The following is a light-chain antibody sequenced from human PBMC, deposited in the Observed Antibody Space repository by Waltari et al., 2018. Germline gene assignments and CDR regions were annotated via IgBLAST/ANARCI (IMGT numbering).Light chain of an antibody. CDR3: VLYLGSDNWM. Sequence: QTLVTQEPSLSVSPGGTVPLPCALSSGSVSFSPPPPGYRQTPGQAPRTVIYTTNTRSSGVPDRFSGSIVGSKAALTITGAQADDESHYYCVLYLGSDNWMFGGGTKLTVL. J-gene: IGLJ3*02. V-gene: IGLV8-61*01. CDR2: TTN. CDR1: SGSVSFSPP.